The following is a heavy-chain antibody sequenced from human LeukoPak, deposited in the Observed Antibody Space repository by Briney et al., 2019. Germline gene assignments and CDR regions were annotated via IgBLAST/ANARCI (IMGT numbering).Heavy chain of an antibody. Sequence: SETLSLTCTVSGGSISSSSYYWGWIRQPPGKGLEWIGCIYYSGSTYYNPSLKSRVTISVDTSKNQFSLKLSSVTAADTAVYYCARVYGAIAAADYWGQGTLVTVSS. CDR3: ARVYGAIAAADY. CDR2: IYYSGST. J-gene: IGHJ4*02. CDR1: GGSISSSSYY. D-gene: IGHD6-13*01. V-gene: IGHV4-39*07.